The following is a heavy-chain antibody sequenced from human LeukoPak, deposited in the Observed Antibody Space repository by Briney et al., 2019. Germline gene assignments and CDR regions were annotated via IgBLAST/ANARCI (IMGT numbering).Heavy chain of an antibody. V-gene: IGHV4-31*03. D-gene: IGHD6-13*01. Sequence: SQTLSLTCTVSGGSISSGGYYWSWIRQHPGKGLEWIGIIYHSGSTYYTPSLKSRVTISVDTSKNQFSLKLSSVTAADTAVYYCVRAYMSSWYFNWFDPWGQGTLVTVSS. J-gene: IGHJ5*02. CDR1: GGSISSGGYY. CDR2: IYHSGST. CDR3: VRAYMSSWYFNWFDP.